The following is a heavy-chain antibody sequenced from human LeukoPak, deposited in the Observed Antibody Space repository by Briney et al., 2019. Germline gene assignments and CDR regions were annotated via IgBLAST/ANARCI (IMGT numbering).Heavy chain of an antibody. CDR2: NSAYNGNT. V-gene: IGHV1-18*01. CDR1: GYTFTSYG. CDR3: ARSPFIVVVPAACDY. D-gene: IGHD2-2*01. Sequence: ASVKVFCKASGYTFTSYGISWVRQAPGQGLEWMGWNSAYNGNTNYAQKLQGRVTMTTDTSTSTAYMELRSLRSDDTAVYYCARSPFIVVVPAACDYWGQGTLVTVSS. J-gene: IGHJ4*02.